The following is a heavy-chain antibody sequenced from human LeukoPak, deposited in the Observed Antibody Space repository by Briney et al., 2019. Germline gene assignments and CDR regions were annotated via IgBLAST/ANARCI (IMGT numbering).Heavy chain of an antibody. CDR2: ISSSGSTI. D-gene: IGHD1-26*01. CDR1: GFTFSSYE. V-gene: IGHV3-48*03. Sequence: GGSLTLSCAASGFTFSSYEMNWVRQAPGKGLEWVSYISSSGSTIYYADSVKGRFTISRDNAKNSLYLQMNSLRAEDTAVYYCARERVGATVLDPWGQGTLVTVSS. CDR3: ARERVGATVLDP. J-gene: IGHJ5*02.